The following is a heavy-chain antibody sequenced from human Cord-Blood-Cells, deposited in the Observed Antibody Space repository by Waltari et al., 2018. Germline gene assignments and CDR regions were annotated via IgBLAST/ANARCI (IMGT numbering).Heavy chain of an antibody. J-gene: IGHJ4*02. CDR1: GYTFTRYG. D-gene: IGHD2-15*01. V-gene: IGHV1-18*01. Sequence: QVQLVQSGAEVKKPGASVKVSCKASGYTFTRYGISWVRQAPGLGLEWMGWISAYNGNTNYAQKLQGRVTMTTDTSTSTAYMELRSLRSDDTAVYYCARVPRPFYCSGGSCYFDYWGQGTLVTVSS. CDR3: ARVPRPFYCSGGSCYFDY. CDR2: ISAYNGNT.